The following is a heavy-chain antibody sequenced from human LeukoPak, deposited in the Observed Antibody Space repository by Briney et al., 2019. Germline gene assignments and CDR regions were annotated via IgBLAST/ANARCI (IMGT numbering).Heavy chain of an antibody. V-gene: IGHV1-18*01. J-gene: IGHJ6*02. CDR1: GYTFTSYG. CDR2: ISAYNGNT. D-gene: IGHD2-2*01. Sequence: GASVNVSCKASGYTFTSYGISWVRQAPGQGLEWMGWISAYNGNTKYAQKVQGRVTMTTDTSTSTAYMELRSLRPDDTAVYYCARHCSSTSCYLGMDVWGQGTTVTVSS. CDR3: ARHCSSTSCYLGMDV.